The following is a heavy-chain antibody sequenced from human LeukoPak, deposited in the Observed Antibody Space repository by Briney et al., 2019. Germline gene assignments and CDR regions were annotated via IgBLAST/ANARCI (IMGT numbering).Heavy chain of an antibody. V-gene: IGHV3-74*01. CDR1: GNYW. CDR3: VSFYETY. Sequence: GGSLRLSCAASGNYWMHWVRQAPGKGLVWVSHINGDGSWTTYADSVRGRFTISKDNAKNTVYLQMNNLRAEDTAVYYCVSFYETYWGRGTLVTVSS. J-gene: IGHJ4*02. CDR2: INGDGSWT. D-gene: IGHD2-2*01.